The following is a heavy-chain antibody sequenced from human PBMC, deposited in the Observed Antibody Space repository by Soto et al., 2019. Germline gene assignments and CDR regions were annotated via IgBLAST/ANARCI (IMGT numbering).Heavy chain of an antibody. Sequence: SQTLSLTCVISGDSVSSNTASWNWIRQSPSRGLEWLGRTYFRCKWYNDYAVSVKSRIIINPDTSNNQFSLQLNSVTPEDAAVYFCAKGDNLGPKTGYAFDPWGQGIMVTVSS. J-gene: IGHJ5*02. CDR3: AKGDNLGPKTGYAFDP. CDR2: TYFRCKWYN. V-gene: IGHV6-1*01. D-gene: IGHD5-12*01. CDR1: GDSVSSNTAS.